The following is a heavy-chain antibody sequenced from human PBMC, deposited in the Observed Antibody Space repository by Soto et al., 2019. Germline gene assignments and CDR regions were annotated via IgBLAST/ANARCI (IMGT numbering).Heavy chain of an antibody. CDR3: AIHDHEAGPTRDYFYY. Sequence: PGESLKISCKGSGYSFTSYWIGWVRQMPGKGLEWMGIIYPGDSDTRYSPSFQGQVSFSADKSISTAYLQWSSLKASDTAMYYCAIHDHEAGPTRDYFYYWGQGTLATFSS. V-gene: IGHV5-51*01. D-gene: IGHD4-4*01. CDR1: GYSFTSYW. CDR2: IYPGDSDT. J-gene: IGHJ4*02.